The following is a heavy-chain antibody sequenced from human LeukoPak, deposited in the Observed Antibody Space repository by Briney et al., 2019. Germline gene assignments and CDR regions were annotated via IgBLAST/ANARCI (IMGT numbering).Heavy chain of an antibody. CDR3: AKTSDQLLYSNFDC. V-gene: IGHV3-30*02. J-gene: IGHJ4*02. CDR2: IQYDGSFK. D-gene: IGHD2-2*02. Sequence: PGGSLRLSCSTSGFTLSFYGMHWVRQAPGKGLEWVAFIQYDGSFKFYADSVQGRFSISRDNSKNTLFLQMNSLRADDTAVYYCAKTSDQLLYSNFDCWGQGTLVTVSS. CDR1: GFTLSFYG.